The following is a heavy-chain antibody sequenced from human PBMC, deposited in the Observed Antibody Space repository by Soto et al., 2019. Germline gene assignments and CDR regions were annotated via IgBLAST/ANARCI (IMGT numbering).Heavy chain of an antibody. CDR2: ISYDGSNK. D-gene: IGHD3-10*02. V-gene: IGHV3-30*18. J-gene: IGHJ6*02. CDR1: GFTFSNYG. CDR3: AKNVPGYTEHNTGMDV. Sequence: QVQLVESGGGVVQPGRSLRLSCAASGFTFSNYGMHWVRQAPGKGMEWVAVISYDGSNKYYADSVKGRITITRDNSKNTLYMQMNSLRAEDTALYYCAKNVPGYTEHNTGMDVWGQGTTVTVSS.